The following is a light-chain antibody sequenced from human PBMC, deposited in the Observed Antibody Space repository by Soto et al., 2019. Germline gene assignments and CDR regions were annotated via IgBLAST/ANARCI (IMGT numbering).Light chain of an antibody. J-gene: IGKJ4*01. Sequence: DIQMTQSPSTLSASVGDRVTITCRASQSISSYLAWYQQKPGKAPKVLIYDASNLESGVPSRFSGSGSGTEFTLTISSLQPDDFATFYCQHYNNYPLTFGGGTKVEIK. CDR1: QSISSY. CDR3: QHYNNYPLT. CDR2: DAS. V-gene: IGKV1-5*01.